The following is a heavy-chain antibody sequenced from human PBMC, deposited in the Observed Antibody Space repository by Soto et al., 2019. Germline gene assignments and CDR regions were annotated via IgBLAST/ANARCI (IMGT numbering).Heavy chain of an antibody. Sequence: SETLSLTCTVSNASISSRKWWTWVRQTPGKGLEWIGEIYHSGSINHNPYLKSQVTMSVDKSNNQFSLKMTSVTAADTAVYYCASKFGELLADAFDIWGQGTVVTVSS. CDR1: NASISSRKW. CDR3: ASKFGELLADAFDI. D-gene: IGHD3-10*01. V-gene: IGHV4-4*02. CDR2: IYHSGSI. J-gene: IGHJ3*02.